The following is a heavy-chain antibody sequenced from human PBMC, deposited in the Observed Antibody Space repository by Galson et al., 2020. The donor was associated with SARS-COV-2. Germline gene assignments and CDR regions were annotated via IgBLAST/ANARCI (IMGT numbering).Heavy chain of an antibody. CDR2: TYYRSQWST. D-gene: IGHD6-13*01. V-gene: IGHV6-1*01. Sequence: SQTLSLTCAISGDSVSSHSAAWHWIRQSPSRGLEWLGRTYYRSQWSTDYAVSVKSRITINPDTSKNQFSLQLNSVTPEDTAIYYCAGRVAGAGSLHIWGQGTMVIVSS. CDR1: GDSVSSHSAA. CDR3: AGRVAGAGSLHI. J-gene: IGHJ3*02.